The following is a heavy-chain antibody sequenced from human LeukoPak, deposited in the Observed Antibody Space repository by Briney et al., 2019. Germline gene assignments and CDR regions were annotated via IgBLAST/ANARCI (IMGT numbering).Heavy chain of an antibody. D-gene: IGHD2-15*01. Sequence: GGSLRLSCAASGFTFSSYAMSWVRQAPGKGLEWVSSISSSSNYIYYADSVKGRFTISRDSAKNSLFLQMNSLRAEDTAVYYCARDSAFYCSAGSCSSDYWGQGTLVTVSS. CDR3: ARDSAFYCSAGSCSSDY. V-gene: IGHV3-21*01. J-gene: IGHJ4*02. CDR1: GFTFSSYA. CDR2: ISSSSNYI.